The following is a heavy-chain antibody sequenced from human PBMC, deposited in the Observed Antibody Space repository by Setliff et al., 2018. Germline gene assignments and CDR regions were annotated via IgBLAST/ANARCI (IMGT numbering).Heavy chain of an antibody. V-gene: IGHV1-18*01. CDR2: ISAYNGNT. J-gene: IGHJ4*02. CDR3: ARGLVGYCSGGSCYDWDY. Sequence: RASVKVSCKASGYTFTSYGISWVRQAPGQGLEWMGWISAYNGNTNYAQKLQGRVTMTTDTSTSTAYMELRSLRSDDTAVYYCARGLVGYCSGGSCYDWDYWGQGTLGTSPQ. D-gene: IGHD2-15*01. CDR1: GYTFTSYG.